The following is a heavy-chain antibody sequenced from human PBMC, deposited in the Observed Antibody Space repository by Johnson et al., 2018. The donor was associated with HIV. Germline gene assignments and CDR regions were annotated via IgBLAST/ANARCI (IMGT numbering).Heavy chain of an antibody. V-gene: IGHV3-74*01. CDR1: GFTFSSYW. D-gene: IGHD6-19*01. CDR3: ARDQRSSGLNDQTDAFDI. CDR2: INSDGSGT. Sequence: MLLVESGGGLVQPGGSLRLSCAASGFTFSSYWMHWVRQAPGKGLVWVSRINSDGSGTSHADSVKGRFTISRENAKNSLYLQMNSLRAEDTAVYYCARDQRSSGLNDQTDAFDIWGQGTMVTVSS. J-gene: IGHJ3*02.